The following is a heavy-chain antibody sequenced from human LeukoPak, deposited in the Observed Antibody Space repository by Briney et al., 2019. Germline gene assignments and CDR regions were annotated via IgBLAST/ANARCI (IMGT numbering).Heavy chain of an antibody. V-gene: IGHV3-21*01. CDR3: AREDCSSTSCYAVFDAFDI. CDR1: GFTFSRYS. J-gene: IGHJ3*02. Sequence: GGSLRLSCAASGFTFSRYSMNWVRQAPGKGLEWVSSISSSSSYIYYADSVKGRFTISRDNAKNSLYLQMNSLRADDTAVYYCAREDCSSTSCYAVFDAFDIWGQGTIVTVSS. CDR2: ISSSSSYI. D-gene: IGHD2-2*01.